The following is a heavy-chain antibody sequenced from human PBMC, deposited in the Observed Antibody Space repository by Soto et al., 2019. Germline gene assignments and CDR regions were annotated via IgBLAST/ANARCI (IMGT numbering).Heavy chain of an antibody. V-gene: IGHV1-2*02. CDR1: GYTFTSYF. J-gene: IGHJ4*02. CDR3: ARQFEYSASFDS. CDR2: INPNTGGT. D-gene: IGHD6-6*01. Sequence: ASVKVSCKASGYTFTSYFLHWIRQAPGQGLEWMGWINPNTGGTNYAQKFQGRFTMTRDTSIRTTYMERSGLRSDDTAAYYCARQFEYSASFDSWGKGTRVAVSS.